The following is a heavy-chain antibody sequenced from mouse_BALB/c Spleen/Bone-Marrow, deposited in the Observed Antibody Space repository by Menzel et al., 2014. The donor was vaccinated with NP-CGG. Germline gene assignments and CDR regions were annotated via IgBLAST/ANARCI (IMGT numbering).Heavy chain of an antibody. Sequence: DLVKPGASVKLSCKASGYTFTNYWINWIKQRPGQGLEWIGRIAPGGGSTYYNEMFKGKATLTVDTSSSTAYIQLSSLSSEDSAVYFCARGIYYGNYVYAMDYWGQGTSVTVSS. V-gene: IGHV1S41*01. J-gene: IGHJ4*01. CDR1: GYTFTNYW. D-gene: IGHD2-1*01. CDR3: ARGIYYGNYVYAMDY. CDR2: IAPGGGST.